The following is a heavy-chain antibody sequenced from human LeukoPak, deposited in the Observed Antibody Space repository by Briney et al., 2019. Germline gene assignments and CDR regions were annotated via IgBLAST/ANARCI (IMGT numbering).Heavy chain of an antibody. Sequence: SETLSLTCTVSGGSISSSSYYRGWIRQPPGKGLEWIGSIYYSGSTYYNPSLKSRVTISVDTSKNQFSLKLSSVTAADTAVYYCARQPYYYGSGSDWFDPWGQGTLVTVSS. D-gene: IGHD3-10*01. CDR2: IYYSGST. V-gene: IGHV4-39*01. J-gene: IGHJ5*02. CDR3: ARQPYYYGSGSDWFDP. CDR1: GGSISSSSYY.